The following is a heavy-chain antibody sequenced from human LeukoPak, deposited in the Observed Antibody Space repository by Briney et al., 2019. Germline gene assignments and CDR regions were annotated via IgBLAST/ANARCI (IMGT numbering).Heavy chain of an antibody. CDR1: GFSFRSHG. J-gene: IGHJ1*01. V-gene: IGHV3-23*01. D-gene: IGHD3-16*01. CDR3: AKDDDWGRFNH. Sequence: GGTLRLSCAASGFSFRSHGMNWVRQAPGKGLEWVSGISPRGDITYYKDSVRGRSTISRDNFKNTVSLQLNSLRAEDTAMYYCAKDDDWGRFNHWGQGTLVTVSS. CDR2: ISPRGDIT.